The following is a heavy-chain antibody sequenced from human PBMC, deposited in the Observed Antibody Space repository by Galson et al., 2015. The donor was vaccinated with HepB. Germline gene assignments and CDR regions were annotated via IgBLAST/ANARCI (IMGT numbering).Heavy chain of an antibody. V-gene: IGHV1-18*01. CDR3: ARVRLGSAGLNDY. D-gene: IGHD3-16*01. Sequence: SVKVSCKASGYIFTSFGISWVRQAPGQGLEWMGWISGYSGKTEYAQKLQGRVTVTTDTSATTAYLELRSLRSDDTAVHYCARVRLGSAGLNDYWGQGTLVTVSS. CDR1: GYIFTSFG. CDR2: ISGYSGKT. J-gene: IGHJ4*02.